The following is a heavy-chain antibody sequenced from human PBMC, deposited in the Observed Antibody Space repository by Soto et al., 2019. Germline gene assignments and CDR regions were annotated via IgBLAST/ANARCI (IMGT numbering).Heavy chain of an antibody. CDR3: AIAQSSGGWYYFDY. CDR2: IWYDGSNK. D-gene: IGHD6-19*01. J-gene: IGHJ4*01. CDR1: GFTFSSYG. V-gene: IGHV3-33*01. Sequence: GGSLRLSCAASGFTFSSYGMHWVRQAPGKGLEWVAVIWYDGSNKYYADSVKGRFTISRDNSKNTLYLQMNSLRAEDTAVYYCAIAQSSGGWYYFDYWGQGTLGNGSS.